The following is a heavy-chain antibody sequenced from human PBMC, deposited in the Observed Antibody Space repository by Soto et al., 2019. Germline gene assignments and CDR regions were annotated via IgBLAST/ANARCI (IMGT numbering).Heavy chain of an antibody. D-gene: IGHD1-1*01. CDR2: SYSGGIT. Sequence: EVQLVESGGGLVQPGGSLRLSCAASGFTVSNNYISWVRQAPGTGLEWVTVSYSGGITYNADSVKGRFTASRHNSKNTNYLQKNSLRAEDKAVYYCARNPRNEAVRDYYYYYMDVWGKGPTVTVSS. CDR3: ARNPRNEAVRDYYYYYMDV. CDR1: GFTVSNNY. J-gene: IGHJ6*03. V-gene: IGHV3-66*01.